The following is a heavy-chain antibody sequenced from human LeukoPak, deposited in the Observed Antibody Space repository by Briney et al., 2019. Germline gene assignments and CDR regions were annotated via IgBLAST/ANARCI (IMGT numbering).Heavy chain of an antibody. CDR2: ISGSGGSI. V-gene: IGHV3-23*01. CDR1: GFTFSSFA. D-gene: IGHD4-17*01. Sequence: GGSLRLSCSTSGFTFSSFAMSWVRQAPGKGLEWVSGISGSGGSIYYADSVKGRFTISRDNSQNTLYLQLNSLRVDDTAVYYCAKDDGIAYGWFDPWGQGTLVTVSS. CDR3: AKDDGIAYGWFDP. J-gene: IGHJ5*02.